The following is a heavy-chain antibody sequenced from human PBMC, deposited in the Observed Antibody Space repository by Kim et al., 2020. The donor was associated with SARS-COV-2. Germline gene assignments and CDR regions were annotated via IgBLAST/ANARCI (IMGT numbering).Heavy chain of an antibody. V-gene: IGHV3-23*01. CDR2: ISGSGGST. J-gene: IGHJ4*02. Sequence: GGSLRLSCAASGGKVSRYAMSWVRQAPGKGLEWVSAISGSGGSTYYADSVKGRFTISRDNSKNTLYLQMNSLRAEDTAVYYCVLLWFGELLSFDYWGQGTLVTVSS. CDR3: VLLWFGELLSFDY. CDR1: GGKVSRYA. D-gene: IGHD3-10*01.